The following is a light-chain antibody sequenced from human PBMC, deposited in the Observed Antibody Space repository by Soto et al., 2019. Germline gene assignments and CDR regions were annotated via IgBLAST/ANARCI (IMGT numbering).Light chain of an antibody. CDR2: GNT. V-gene: IGLV1-40*01. J-gene: IGLJ2*01. CDR1: SSNIGAGYD. Sequence: QSVLTQPPSVSGAPGQRVTISCTGSSSNIGAGYDVPWYQQLPGRAPKLLIYGNTNRPSGVPDRFSGSKSGTSASLAITGLQAEDEADYYCRSFDSSLSVVFGGGTKLTVL. CDR3: RSFDSSLSVV.